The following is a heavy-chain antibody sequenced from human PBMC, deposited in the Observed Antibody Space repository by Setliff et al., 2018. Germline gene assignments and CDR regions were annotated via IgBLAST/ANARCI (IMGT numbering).Heavy chain of an antibody. CDR3: ARDPSSVAARPGY. CDR1: GGSFSDYY. V-gene: IGHV4-34*01. D-gene: IGHD6-6*01. CDR2: INHSGST. Sequence: WETLSLTCTVYGGSFSDYYWGWIRQPPGKGLEWIAEINHSGSTYYNPTLNSRVTISVDTTKNQFSLQLNSVTAADTAVYYCARDPSSVAARPGYWGQGTLVTVS. J-gene: IGHJ4*02.